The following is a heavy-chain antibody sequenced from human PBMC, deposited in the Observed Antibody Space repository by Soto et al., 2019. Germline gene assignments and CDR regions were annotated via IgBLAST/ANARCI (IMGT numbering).Heavy chain of an antibody. Sequence: QVQLQESGPGLVKPSQTLSLTCTVSGDSISSSGYYWNWIRQHPGKGLEWIGYISSSGSIYYNPSLQRRLTISVEASDNQCSMRLNSVTAADTAVYYCERDRGFGMDVWGQGTTGTVSS. CDR2: ISSSGSI. CDR1: GDSISSSGYY. V-gene: IGHV4-31*03. J-gene: IGHJ6*02. CDR3: ERDRGFGMDV.